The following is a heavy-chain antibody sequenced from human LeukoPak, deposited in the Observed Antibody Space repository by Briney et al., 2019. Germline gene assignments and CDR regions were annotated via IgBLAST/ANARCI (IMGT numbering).Heavy chain of an antibody. J-gene: IGHJ4*02. D-gene: IGHD4-23*01. Sequence: ASVKVSCKVSGYTLTELSMHWVRQAPGTGHGWRGGFDPEDGETIYAQKFQGRVTMTEDTSTDTAYMELSSLRSEDTAVYYCATDLISPVAGASHVLGYWGQGTLVTVSS. CDR3: ATDLISPVAGASHVLGY. CDR2: FDPEDGET. V-gene: IGHV1-24*01. CDR1: GYTLTELS.